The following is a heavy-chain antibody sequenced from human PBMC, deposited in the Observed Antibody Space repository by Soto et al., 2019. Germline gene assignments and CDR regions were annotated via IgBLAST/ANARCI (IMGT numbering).Heavy chain of an antibody. D-gene: IGHD1-26*01. J-gene: IGHJ5*02. V-gene: IGHV4-31*03. CDR3: ARVSATGTRWFAP. CDR1: GGSISSGAYY. CDR2: IHHNGNS. Sequence: QVQLQESGPGLVKPSQTLSLTCTVSGGSISSGAYYWSWVRQPPGKGLEWIGYIHHNGNSYNNPALKSRIIISLDTAKNQFSLNLTYVTAADTAVYYCARVSATGTRWFAPWGQGTRVTVSS.